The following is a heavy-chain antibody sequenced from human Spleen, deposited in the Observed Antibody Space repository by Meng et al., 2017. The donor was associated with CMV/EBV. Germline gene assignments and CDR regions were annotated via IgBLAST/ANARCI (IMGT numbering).Heavy chain of an antibody. CDR1: FSSYA. D-gene: IGHD3-3*01. Sequence: FSSYAISWVRQAPGQGLEWMGGIIPIFGTANYAQKFQGRVTITTDESTSTAYMELSSPRSEDTAVYYCARERFGYYDFWSGSHRYFDYWGQGTLVTVSS. V-gene: IGHV1-69*05. CDR3: ARERFGYYDFWSGSHRYFDY. J-gene: IGHJ4*02. CDR2: IIPIFGTA.